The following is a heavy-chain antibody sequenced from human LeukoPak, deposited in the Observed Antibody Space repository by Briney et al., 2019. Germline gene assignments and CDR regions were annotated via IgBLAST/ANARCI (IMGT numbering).Heavy chain of an antibody. V-gene: IGHV3-9*01. CDR2: ISWNSGSI. CDR3: AKGPLHGIAVVGVFDY. D-gene: IGHD6-19*01. J-gene: IGHJ4*02. CDR1: GFTFDDYA. Sequence: PGRSLRLSCAASGFTFDDYAMHWVRQAPGKGLEWVSGISWNSGSIGYADSVKGRFTISRDNAKNSLYLQMNSLRAEDTALHYCAKGPLHGIAVVGVFDYWGQGTLVTVYS.